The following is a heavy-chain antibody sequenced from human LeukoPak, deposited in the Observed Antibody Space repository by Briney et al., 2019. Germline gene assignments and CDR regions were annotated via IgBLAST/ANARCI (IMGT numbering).Heavy chain of an antibody. CDR1: GFTFSSYA. V-gene: IGHV3-23*01. D-gene: IGHD2-2*01. CDR2: ISGSGGST. J-gene: IGHJ4*02. CDR3: AKVNDIVVVPAAYPDY. Sequence: GGSLRLSCAASGFTFSSYAMSWVRQAPGKGLEWVSAISGSGGSTYYADSVKGRFTISRDNSKNTLYLQMNSLRAEDTAVYYCAKVNDIVVVPAAYPDYWGQGTLVTVSS.